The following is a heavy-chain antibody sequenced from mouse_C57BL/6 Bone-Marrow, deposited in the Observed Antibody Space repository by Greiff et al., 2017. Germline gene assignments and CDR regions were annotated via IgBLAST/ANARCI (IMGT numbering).Heavy chain of an antibody. J-gene: IGHJ1*03. CDR1: GFTFSDYG. CDR2: ISSGSSTI. CDR3: ARPFYGSRPDWYFDV. Sequence: EVKLMESGGGLVKPGGSLKLSCAASGFTFSDYGMHWVRQAPEKGLEWVAYISSGSSTIYYADTVKGRFTISRDNAKNTLFLQMTSLSSEDTAMYYCARPFYGSRPDWYFDVWGTGTTVTVSS. V-gene: IGHV5-17*01. D-gene: IGHD1-1*01.